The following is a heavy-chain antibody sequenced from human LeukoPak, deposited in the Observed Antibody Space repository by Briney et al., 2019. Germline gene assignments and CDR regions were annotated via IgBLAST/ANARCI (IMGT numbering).Heavy chain of an antibody. Sequence: SQTLSLTCTVSGGSISSLNYHWTWIRQPAGKGLELIGRIYTSGSTNYSPSFKSRVTISIDTSKNQFSLKLSSVTAADTAVYYCARDPGGSGPASWGPGTQVTVSS. D-gene: IGHD6-19*01. CDR1: GGSISSLNYH. CDR3: ARDPGGSGPAS. CDR2: IYTSGST. J-gene: IGHJ5*02. V-gene: IGHV4-61*02.